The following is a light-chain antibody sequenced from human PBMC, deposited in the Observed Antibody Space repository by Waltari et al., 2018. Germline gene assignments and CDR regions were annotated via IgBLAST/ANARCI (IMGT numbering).Light chain of an antibody. CDR3: QQYGSSPWT. Sequence: EIVLTQSPGTLSLSPGERATLSCRASQSVRSSYLAWYQQKPGQAPRVLSHGASNRATGIPDRFSGSGSGTDFTLTISRLEPEDFAVYYCQQYGSSPWTFGQGTKVEIK. CDR1: QSVRSSY. V-gene: IGKV3-20*01. CDR2: GAS. J-gene: IGKJ1*01.